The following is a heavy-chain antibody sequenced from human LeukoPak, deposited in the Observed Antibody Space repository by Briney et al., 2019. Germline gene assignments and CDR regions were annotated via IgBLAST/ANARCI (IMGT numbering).Heavy chain of an antibody. CDR1: GYTFTSYG. D-gene: IGHD3-9*01. CDR3: ARVWSYDILTGQLSGLHWFDP. V-gene: IGHV1-18*01. J-gene: IGHJ5*02. CDR2: ISAYNGNT. Sequence: ASVKVSCKASGYTFTSYGISWVRRAPGQGLEWMGWISAYNGNTNYAQKLQGRVTMTTDTSTSTAYMELRSPRSDDTAVYYCARVWSYDILTGQLSGLHWFDPWGQGTLVTVSS.